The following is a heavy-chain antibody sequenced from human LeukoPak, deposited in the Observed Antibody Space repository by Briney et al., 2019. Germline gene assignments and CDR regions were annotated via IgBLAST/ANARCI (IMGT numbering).Heavy chain of an antibody. J-gene: IGHJ4*02. CDR3: ARATTIFGVVTLFDY. CDR2: IYYSGST. Sequence: SETLSLTCTVSGGSISSYYWSWIRQPPGKGLEWIGYIYYSGSTNYNPSLKSRVTISVDTSKNQFSLKLSSVTAADTAAYYCARATTIFGVVTLFDYWGQGTLVTVSS. D-gene: IGHD3-3*01. CDR1: GGSISSYY. V-gene: IGHV4-59*01.